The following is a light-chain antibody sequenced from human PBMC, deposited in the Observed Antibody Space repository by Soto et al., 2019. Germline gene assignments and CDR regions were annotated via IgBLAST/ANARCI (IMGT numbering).Light chain of an antibody. V-gene: IGKV1-5*03. CDR3: QRYDNYSKT. Sequence: DIQMTQSPSTLSASVGARVTITCRASQSISSWLAWYQQKPGKAPKLLIYKASNLESGVPSRFSGSGSGTEFTLTISSLQADDFATYYCQRYDNYSKTFGQGTRVEIK. CDR1: QSISSW. CDR2: KAS. J-gene: IGKJ1*01.